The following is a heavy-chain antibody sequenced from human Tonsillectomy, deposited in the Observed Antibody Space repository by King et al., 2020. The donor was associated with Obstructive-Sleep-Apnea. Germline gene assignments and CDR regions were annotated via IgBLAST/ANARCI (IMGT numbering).Heavy chain of an antibody. V-gene: IGHV4-31*03. J-gene: IGHJ6*02. CDR1: GGSISSGGYY. Sequence: VQLQESGPGLVKPSQTLSLTCTVSGGSISSGGYYWSWIRQHPGKGLEWIGYIYYSGSTYYNPSLKSRVTISVDTSKNQVSLKLSSVTAADTAVYYCARESVGGVIVRQDYYYGMDVWGQGTTVTVSS. CDR3: ARESVGGVIVRQDYYYGMDV. CDR2: IYYSGST. D-gene: IGHD3-16*02.